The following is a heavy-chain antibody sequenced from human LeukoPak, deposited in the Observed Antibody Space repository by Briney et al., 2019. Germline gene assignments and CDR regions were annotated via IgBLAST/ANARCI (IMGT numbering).Heavy chain of an antibody. Sequence: KASETLSLTCTVSGGSISSSSYYWGWIRQPPGKGLEWIGIIYYSGSTYYNPSLKSRVTISVDTSKNQFSLKLSSVTAADTAVYYCARMDGYNDFDYWGQGTLVTVSS. D-gene: IGHD5-24*01. V-gene: IGHV4-39*01. CDR2: IYYSGST. CDR3: ARMDGYNDFDY. CDR1: GGSISSSSYY. J-gene: IGHJ4*02.